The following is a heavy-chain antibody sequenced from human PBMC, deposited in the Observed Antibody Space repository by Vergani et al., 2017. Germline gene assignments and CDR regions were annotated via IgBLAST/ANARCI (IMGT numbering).Heavy chain of an antibody. V-gene: IGHV3-72*01. Sequence: EVQLVESGGGLVQPGGSLRLSCAVSGFTLSDHYMDWVRQAPGKGLEWVGRSRNKANSYTTEYAASVKGRFSISRDDSKNSLHLQMNSLEIEDSALYYCARSTNVHSYNDSLVYYYYYMDVWGKGTTVTVSS. J-gene: IGHJ6*03. CDR2: SRNKANSYTT. D-gene: IGHD5-18*01. CDR3: ARSTNVHSYNDSLVYYYYYMDV. CDR1: GFTLSDHY.